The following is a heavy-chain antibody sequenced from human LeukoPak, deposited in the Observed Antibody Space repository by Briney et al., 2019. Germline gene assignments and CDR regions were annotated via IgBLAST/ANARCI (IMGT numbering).Heavy chain of an antibody. CDR2: IRYDGSNK. CDR3: AKEGGDYAEYYYYYYYMDV. J-gene: IGHJ6*03. Sequence: TGGSLRLSCAASGFTFSSYGMHGVRQAPGKGLEGVAFIRYDGSNKYYADSVKGRFTISRDNSKNTLYLQMNSLRAENTAVYYCAKEGGDYAEYYYYYYYMDVRGKGTTVTVSS. D-gene: IGHD4-17*01. V-gene: IGHV3-30*02. CDR1: GFTFSSYG.